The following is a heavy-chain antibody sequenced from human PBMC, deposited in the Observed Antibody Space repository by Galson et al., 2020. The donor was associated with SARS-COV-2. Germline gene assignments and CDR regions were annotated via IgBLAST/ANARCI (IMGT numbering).Heavy chain of an antibody. CDR1: GENINGHY. V-gene: IGHV4-34*01. Sequence: SSETRRLTWAAYGENINGHYWSWIRQPPGKGLEWIGEINPTGSTHYSPSPKSRITISAYTSKNQFSLKLTSVTTADTAVYFCARGQRQVNMVLMIVSSGAVCFDSWGQGLWSPSP. CDR3: ARGQRQVNMVLMIVSSGAVCFDS. J-gene: IGHJ4*02. CDR2: INPTGST. D-gene: IGHD2-8*01.